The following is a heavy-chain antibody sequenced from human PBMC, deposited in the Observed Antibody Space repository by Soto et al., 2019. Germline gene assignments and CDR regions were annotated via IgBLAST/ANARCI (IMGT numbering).Heavy chain of an antibody. J-gene: IGHJ6*02. CDR2: IDQSGGT. CDR1: GDSLRGQS. CDR3: AREDSYGWSGESLDV. V-gene: IGHV4-34*01. Sequence: QVQLQQWGAGLLKASETLSLTCAVVGDSLRGQSWNWIRQSPGKGLEWIGEIDQSGGTNYNPSLKSRAIISDDTSKNKFSLTLTSVTAAETAVYYCAREDSYGWSGESLDVWGQGTTVTVSS. D-gene: IGHD6-19*01.